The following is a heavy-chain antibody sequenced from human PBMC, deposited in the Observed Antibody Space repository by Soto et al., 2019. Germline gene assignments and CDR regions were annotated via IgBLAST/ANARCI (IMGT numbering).Heavy chain of an antibody. D-gene: IGHD3-3*01. CDR2: INSDGSST. V-gene: IGHV3-74*01. CDR3: ARNPYYDFWSGYYFDFDY. J-gene: IGHJ4*02. Sequence: EVQLVESGGGLVQPGGSLRLSCAASGFTFSSYWMHWVRQAPGKGLVWVSHINSDGSSTSYADSVKGRFTISRDNAKNTLYLQMNSLRAEDTAVYYCARNPYYDFWSGYYFDFDYWGQGTLVTVSS. CDR1: GFTFSSYW.